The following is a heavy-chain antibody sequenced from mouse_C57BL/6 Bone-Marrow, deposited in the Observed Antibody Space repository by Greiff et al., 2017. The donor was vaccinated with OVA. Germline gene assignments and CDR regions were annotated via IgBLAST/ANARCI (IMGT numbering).Heavy chain of an antibody. Sequence: QVHVKQPGAELVKPGASVKMSCKASGYTFTSYWITWVKQRPGQGLEWIGDIYPGSGSTNYNEKFKSKATLTVDTSSSTAYMQLSSLRSEDSAVYYCAGGITTGVAPDFDYWGQGTTLTVSS. CDR1: GYTFTSYW. CDR3: AGGITTGVAPDFDY. V-gene: IGHV1-55*01. D-gene: IGHD1-1*01. J-gene: IGHJ2*01. CDR2: IYPGSGST.